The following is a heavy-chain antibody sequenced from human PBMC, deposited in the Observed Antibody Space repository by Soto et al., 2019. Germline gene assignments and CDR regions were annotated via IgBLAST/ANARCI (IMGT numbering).Heavy chain of an antibody. CDR1: GFTFSSFV. Sequence: LRLSCAASGFTFSSFVMSWVRQSPWKWLEWISYISYSGSIIYYADSVKGRFTISRDNAKSLLYLQMNSLRDEDTAVYYCARDLGYDTSGSSPYYFDYWGQGTLVTVSS. D-gene: IGHD3-22*01. V-gene: IGHV3-48*03. CDR3: ARDLGYDTSGSSPYYFDY. J-gene: IGHJ4*02. CDR2: ISYSGSII.